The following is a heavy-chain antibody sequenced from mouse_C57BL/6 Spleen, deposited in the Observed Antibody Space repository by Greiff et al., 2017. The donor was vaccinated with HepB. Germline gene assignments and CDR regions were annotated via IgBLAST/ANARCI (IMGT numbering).Heavy chain of an antibody. V-gene: IGHV1-22*01. D-gene: IGHD2-3*01. Sequence: EVQLQQSGPELVKPGASVKMSCKASGYTFTDYNMHWVKQSHGKSLEWIGYINPNNGGTSYNQKFKGKATLTVNKSSSTANMELRSLTSEDSAVYYCARGDGYPYYFDYWGQGTTLTVSS. CDR1: GYTFTDYN. CDR2: INPNNGGT. CDR3: ARGDGYPYYFDY. J-gene: IGHJ2*01.